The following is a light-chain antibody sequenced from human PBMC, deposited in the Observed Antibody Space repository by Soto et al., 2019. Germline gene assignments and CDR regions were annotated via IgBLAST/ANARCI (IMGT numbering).Light chain of an antibody. CDR2: DAS. Sequence: DIQMTQYPSPLPASVGDRVTLSCRASQTIGSWLAWYQQKPGKAPXXLIYDASSLESGVPSRLSGSGSGTEFTLTISSMQPDDFATYYCQQYNSYYTFGQGTRLEIK. CDR1: QTIGSW. CDR3: QQYNSYYT. J-gene: IGKJ5*01. V-gene: IGKV1-5*01.